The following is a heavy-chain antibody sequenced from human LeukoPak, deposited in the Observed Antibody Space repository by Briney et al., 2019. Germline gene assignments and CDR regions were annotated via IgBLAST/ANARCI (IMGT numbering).Heavy chain of an antibody. CDR1: GDSVSSSRAA. CDR2: TYYRSRWSN. CDR3: ARDPEVGTTWSTFDC. Sequence: SQTLSLTCAISGDSVSSSRAAWNWIRRSPSRGLEWLGRTYYRSRWSNDYAVSVKSRITINPDTSKNQFSLHLNSVPPEDTAVYYCARDPEVGTTWSTFDCWGQGTLVTVSS. V-gene: IGHV6-1*01. D-gene: IGHD1/OR15-1a*01. J-gene: IGHJ4*02.